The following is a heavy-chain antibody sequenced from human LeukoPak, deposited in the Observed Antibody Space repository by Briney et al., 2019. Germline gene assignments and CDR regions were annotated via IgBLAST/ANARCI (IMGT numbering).Heavy chain of an antibody. CDR3: TRHPRKDCSSTSCYSPDDAFDI. Sequence: GGSLRLSCAASGFTFSGSAMHWVRQASGKGLEWVGRIRSKANSYATAYAASVKGRFTISRDDSKNTAYLQMNSLKTEDTAVYYCTRHPRKDCSSTSCYSPDDAFDIWGQGTMVTVSS. V-gene: IGHV3-73*01. D-gene: IGHD2-2*01. CDR1: GFTFSGSA. J-gene: IGHJ3*02. CDR2: IRSKANSYAT.